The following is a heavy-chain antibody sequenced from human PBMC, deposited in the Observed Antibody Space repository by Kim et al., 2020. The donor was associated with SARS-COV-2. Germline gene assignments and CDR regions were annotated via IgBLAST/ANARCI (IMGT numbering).Heavy chain of an antibody. CDR2: IYYSGST. V-gene: IGHV4-39*01. CDR3: ARLLIYDSSGYPPYYF. Sequence: SETLSLTCTVSGGSISSSSYYWGWIRQPPGKGLEWIGSIYYSGSTYYNPSLKSRVTISVDTSKNQFSLKLSSVTAADTAVYYCARLLIYDSSGYPPYYF. CDR1: GGSISSSSYY. D-gene: IGHD3-22*01. J-gene: IGHJ4*01.